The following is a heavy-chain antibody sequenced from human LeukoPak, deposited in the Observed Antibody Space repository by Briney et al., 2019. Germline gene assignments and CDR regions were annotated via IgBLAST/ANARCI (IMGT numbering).Heavy chain of an antibody. J-gene: IGHJ4*02. V-gene: IGHV1-2*02. D-gene: IGHD5-18*01. CDR2: INPNSGGT. CDR1: GYTFTGYY. Sequence: ASVKVSCKASGYTFTGYYMHWVRQAPGQGLEWMGWINPNSGGTNYAQKFQGRVTMTRDTSISTAYMELSRLRSDDRAVYYCARAGGYSYGYPYYFDYWGQGTLVTVSS. CDR3: ARAGGYSYGYPYYFDY.